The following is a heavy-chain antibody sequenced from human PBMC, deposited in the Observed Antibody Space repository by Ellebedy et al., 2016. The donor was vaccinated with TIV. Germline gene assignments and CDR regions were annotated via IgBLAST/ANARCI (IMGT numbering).Heavy chain of an antibody. CDR1: GYIFANYD. V-gene: IGHV1-8*01. J-gene: IGHJ5*02. CDR2: VDPKSGNT. Sequence: AASVKVSCKTSGYIFANYDINWVRQASGQGLEWVGWVDPKSGNTAYAQRFQGRVTMTRNTSISTAYMVLSSLRSEDTAVYYCSRGRVGLTWGQGTLVTVSS. CDR3: SRGRVGLT. D-gene: IGHD3-10*01.